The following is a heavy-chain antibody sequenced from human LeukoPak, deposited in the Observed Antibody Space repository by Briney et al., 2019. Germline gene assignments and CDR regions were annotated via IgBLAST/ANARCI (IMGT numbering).Heavy chain of an antibody. CDR3: ARGGSSSWDYYYYYMDV. V-gene: IGHV3-30*04. CDR1: GFTFSSST. J-gene: IGHJ6*03. D-gene: IGHD6-13*01. CDR2: ISYDGSNK. Sequence: PGGSLRLSCAASGFTFSSSTLHWVRQAPGKGQEWVAVISYDGSNKYYADSVKGRFTISRDNSKNTVYLQMNGLRAEDTAMYYCARGGSSSWDYYYYYMDVWGKGTTVTVSS.